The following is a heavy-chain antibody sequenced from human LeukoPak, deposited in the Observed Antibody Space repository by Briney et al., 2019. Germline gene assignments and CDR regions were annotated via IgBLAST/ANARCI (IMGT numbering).Heavy chain of an antibody. Sequence: SETLSLTCSVSGDSISSGDYYWTWVRQPAGKGLEWIGRIYTSGSTNYNPSLKSRVTISRDTSKNQFSLKLNSVTAADTAVYYCARERWLQFGDDAFDIWGQGTMVIVSS. CDR2: IYTSGST. D-gene: IGHD5-24*01. V-gene: IGHV4-61*02. J-gene: IGHJ3*02. CDR3: ARERWLQFGDDAFDI. CDR1: GDSISSGDYY.